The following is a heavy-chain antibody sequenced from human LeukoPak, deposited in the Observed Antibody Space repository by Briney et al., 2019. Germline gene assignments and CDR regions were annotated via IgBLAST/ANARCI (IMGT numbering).Heavy chain of an antibody. J-gene: IGHJ6*03. V-gene: IGHV4-34*01. Sequence: PSETLSLTCAVYGGSFSGYYWSWIRQPPGKGLEWIGEINHSGSTNYNPSLKSRVTISVDTSKNQFSLKLSSVTAADTAVYYCARDSGGYDFWSGYHYYYYYYMDVWGKGTTVTVSS. CDR3: ARDSGGYDFWSGYHYYYYYYMDV. D-gene: IGHD3-3*01. CDR2: INHSGST. CDR1: GGSFSGYY.